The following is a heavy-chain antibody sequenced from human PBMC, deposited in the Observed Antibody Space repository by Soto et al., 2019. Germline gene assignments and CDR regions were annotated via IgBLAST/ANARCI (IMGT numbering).Heavy chain of an antibody. Sequence: ASVKVSCKASGYTFTIYCISWVRQAPGQGLEWMGWISAYNGNTNYAQKLQGRVTMTTDTSTSTAYMELRSLRSDDTALYYCARDRPLGGHYDIFTYWGQGTLVTVSS. CDR1: GYTFTIYC. J-gene: IGHJ4*02. D-gene: IGHD3-9*01. V-gene: IGHV1-18*01. CDR3: ARDRPLGGHYDIFTY. CDR2: ISAYNGNT.